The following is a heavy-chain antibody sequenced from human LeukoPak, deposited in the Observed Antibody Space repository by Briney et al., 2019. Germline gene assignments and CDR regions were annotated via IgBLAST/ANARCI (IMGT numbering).Heavy chain of an antibody. V-gene: IGHV1-8*03. J-gene: IGHJ4*02. CDR1: GGTFSSYA. Sequence: ASVKVSCKASGGTFSSYAISWVRQATGQGLEWMGWMNPNSGNTGYAQKFQGRVTITRNTSISTAYMELSSLRSEDTAVYYCARGRGSIAARPVLVYWGQGTLVTVSS. D-gene: IGHD6-6*01. CDR3: ARGRGSIAARPVLVY. CDR2: MNPNSGNT.